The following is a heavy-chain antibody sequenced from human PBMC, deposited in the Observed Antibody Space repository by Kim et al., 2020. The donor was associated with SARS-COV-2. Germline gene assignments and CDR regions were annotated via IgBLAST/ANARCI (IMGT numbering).Heavy chain of an antibody. J-gene: IGHJ4*02. CDR3: ARDPDYYDSSGYLS. D-gene: IGHD3-22*01. CDR1: GFTFSSYG. V-gene: IGHV3-33*01. CDR2: IWYDGSNK. Sequence: GGSLRLSCAASGFTFSSYGMHWVRQAPGKGLEWVAVIWYDGSNKYYADSVKGRFTISRDNSKNTLYLQMNSLRAEDTAVYYCARDPDYYDSSGYLSWGQGTLVTVSS.